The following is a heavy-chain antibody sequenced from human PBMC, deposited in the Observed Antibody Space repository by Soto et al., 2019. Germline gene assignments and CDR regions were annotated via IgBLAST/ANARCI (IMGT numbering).Heavy chain of an antibody. J-gene: IGHJ4*02. CDR1: GGTFSSYT. Sequence: SLKVSCKASGGTFSSYTISWVRKAPGQGLEWMGRIVPILGIANYAQKFQGRVTITADKSTSTAYMELSSLRSEDTAVYYCARDLSAAGYYFDYWGQGTLVTVSS. CDR3: ARDLSAAGYYFDY. D-gene: IGHD6-13*01. CDR2: IVPILGIA. V-gene: IGHV1-69*04.